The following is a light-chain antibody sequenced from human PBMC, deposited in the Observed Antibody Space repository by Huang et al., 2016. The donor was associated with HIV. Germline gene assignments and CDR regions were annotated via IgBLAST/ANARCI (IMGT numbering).Light chain of an antibody. CDR1: QSVSSS. V-gene: IGKV3D-15*01. J-gene: IGKJ4*01. CDR3: QQYNNWPPLT. CDR2: GAS. Sequence: EIVMTQSPATLSVSPGDRATLSCRASQSVSSSLVWYQQKPGQAPRLLIYGASTRATGIPARVSGSGSGTEFTLTISSLQSEDFAVYYCQQYNNWPPLTFGGGTKVEIK.